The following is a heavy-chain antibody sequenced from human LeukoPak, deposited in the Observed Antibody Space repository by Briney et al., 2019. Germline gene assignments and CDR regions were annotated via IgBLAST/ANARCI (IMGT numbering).Heavy chain of an antibody. D-gene: IGHD3-10*01. J-gene: IGHJ4*02. V-gene: IGHV3-30*02. CDR2: IRYDGSNK. CDR1: GFTFSNYG. Sequence: GGSLRLSCAASGFTFSNYGMHWVRQAPGKGLEWVAFIRYDGSNKYYADSVKGRFTISRDNSKNTLYLQMNSLRAEDTAVYYCARAWFGELLGWGQGTLVTVSS. CDR3: ARAWFGELLG.